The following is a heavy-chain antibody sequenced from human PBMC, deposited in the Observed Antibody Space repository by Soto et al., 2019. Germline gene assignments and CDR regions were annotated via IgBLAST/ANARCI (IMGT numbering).Heavy chain of an antibody. J-gene: IGHJ6*02. CDR3: AINEQLSRNYCYGMDV. CDR2: IIPIFGTA. Sequence: ASVKVSCKASGGTFSSYAISWVRQAPGQGLEWMGGIIPIFGTANYAQKFQGRVTITADESTSTAYMELSSLRSEDSAVYYCAINEQLSRNYCYGMDVWGQGTTITVSS. V-gene: IGHV1-69*13. CDR1: GGTFSSYA. D-gene: IGHD6-6*01.